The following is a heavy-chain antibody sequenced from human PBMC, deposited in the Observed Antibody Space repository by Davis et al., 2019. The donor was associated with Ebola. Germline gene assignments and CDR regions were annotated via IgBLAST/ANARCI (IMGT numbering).Heavy chain of an antibody. V-gene: IGHV1-18*01. J-gene: IGHJ6*02. CDR2: ISAYNGNT. Sequence: ASAQDSCKASGYTFTSYAISWVRQAPGQGLAWLGLISAYNGNTNYAQKLQGRVTMTTDTSTSKAYMELRNLRSDDTAEYYCARVTAYCGGDCYHNYGMDVWGQGTTVTVSS. D-gene: IGHD2-21*02. CDR1: GYTFTSYA. CDR3: ARVTAYCGGDCYHNYGMDV.